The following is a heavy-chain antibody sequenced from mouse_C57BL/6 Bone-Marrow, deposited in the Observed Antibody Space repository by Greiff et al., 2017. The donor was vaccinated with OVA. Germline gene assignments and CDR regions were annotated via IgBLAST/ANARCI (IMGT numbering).Heavy chain of an antibody. CDR1: GYAFSSSW. J-gene: IGHJ2*01. CDR2: IYPGDGDT. Sequence: VQLQQSGPELVKPGASVKISCKASGYAFSSSWMNWVKQRPGKGLEWIGRIYPGDGDTNYNGKFKGKATLTADKSSSTAYMQLSSLTSEDSAVYFCARLDYDYYFDYWGQGTTLTVSS. CDR3: ARLDYDYYFDY. V-gene: IGHV1-82*01. D-gene: IGHD2-4*01.